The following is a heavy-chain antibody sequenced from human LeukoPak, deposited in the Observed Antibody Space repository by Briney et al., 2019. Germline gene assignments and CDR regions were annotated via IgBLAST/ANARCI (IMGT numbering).Heavy chain of an antibody. J-gene: IGHJ4*02. D-gene: IGHD3-10*01. V-gene: IGHV3-48*03. Sequence: GGSLRLSCAASGFIFSSYEMNWVRQAPGKGLEWVSYISNSGSIIYYADSVKGRFTTSRDNAKNSLYLQMNSLRAEDTAVYYCERGKNYYGSGRDYWGQGTLVTVSS. CDR1: GFIFSSYE. CDR2: ISNSGSII. CDR3: ERGKNYYGSGRDY.